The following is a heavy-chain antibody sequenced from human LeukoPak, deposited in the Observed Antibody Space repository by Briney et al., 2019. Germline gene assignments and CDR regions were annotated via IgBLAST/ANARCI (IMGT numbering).Heavy chain of an antibody. CDR2: MNPNSGNT. Sequence: ASVKVSCKASGYTFTSYDINWVRQATGQGLEWMGCMNPNSGNTGFAQKFQGRVTMTRDTSISTVYMELSSLRSEDTAVYYCARGTPGGYYYDSDPSNYWGQGTLVTVSS. CDR1: GYTFTSYD. D-gene: IGHD3-10*01. J-gene: IGHJ4*02. CDR3: ARGTPGGYYYDSDPSNY. V-gene: IGHV1-8*01.